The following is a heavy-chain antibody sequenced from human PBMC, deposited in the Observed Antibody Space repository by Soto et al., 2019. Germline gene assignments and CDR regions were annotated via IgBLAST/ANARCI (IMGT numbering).Heavy chain of an antibody. CDR3: ARGRDCSSTSCTKPYYFDY. D-gene: IGHD2-2*01. CDR1: GGSFSGYY. V-gene: IGHV4-34*01. Sequence: SETLSLTCAVYGGSFSGYYWSWIRQPPGKGLEWIGEINHSGSTNYNPSLKSRVTISVDTSKNQFSLKLSSVTAADTAVYYCARGRDCSSTSCTKPYYFDYWGQGTLVTVSS. J-gene: IGHJ4*02. CDR2: INHSGST.